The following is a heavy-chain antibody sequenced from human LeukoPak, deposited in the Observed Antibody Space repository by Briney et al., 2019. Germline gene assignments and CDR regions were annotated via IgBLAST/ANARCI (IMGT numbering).Heavy chain of an antibody. V-gene: IGHV1-2*02. J-gene: IGHJ3*02. CDR3: ARDTPHYYVDDTFDI. CDR2: INPNSGGT. D-gene: IGHD3-10*02. Sequence: ASVKVSCKASGYTFTGYYMHWVRQAPGQGLEWMGWINPNSGGTNYAQKFQGRVTMTRDTSISTAYMELSRLRSDDTAVYYCARDTPHYYVDDTFDIWGQGTMVTVSS. CDR1: GYTFTGYY.